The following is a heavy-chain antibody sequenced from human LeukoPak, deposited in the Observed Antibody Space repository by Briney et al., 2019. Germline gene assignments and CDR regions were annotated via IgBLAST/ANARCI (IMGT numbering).Heavy chain of an antibody. CDR1: GFTLSSHA. J-gene: IGHJ6*03. CDR2: ISYDGNIK. CDR3: ARAHLSSSSTNYMDV. V-gene: IGHV3-30*04. Sequence: GGSLRLSCAASGFTLSSHAIHWVRQAPGKGLEWVALISYDGNIKYYADSVKGRFTISRDNSKNTLYLQMNSLRPEDTAVYYCARAHLSSSSTNYMDVWGKGTTVTVSS. D-gene: IGHD6-6*01.